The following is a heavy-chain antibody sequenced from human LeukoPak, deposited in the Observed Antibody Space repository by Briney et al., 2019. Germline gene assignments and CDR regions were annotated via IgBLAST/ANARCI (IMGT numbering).Heavy chain of an antibody. Sequence: SETLSLTCTVSGDSISTYYWNWIRQTPGKGLEWIGYFYDIGSSKYNPSLESRVTISADMSKNQVSLKLTSVTAADTAVYYCARAPQGGTTHGFDSWGQGTLVTVSS. V-gene: IGHV4-59*01. CDR2: FYDIGSS. CDR3: ARAPQGGTTHGFDS. CDR1: GDSISTYY. J-gene: IGHJ4*02. D-gene: IGHD1-1*01.